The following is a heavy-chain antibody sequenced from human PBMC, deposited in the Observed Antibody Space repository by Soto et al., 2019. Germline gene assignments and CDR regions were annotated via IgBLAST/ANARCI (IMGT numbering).Heavy chain of an antibody. J-gene: IGHJ4*02. Sequence: GGSLRLSCAASGFTFSSYAMSWVRQAPGKGLEWVSAISGSGGSTYYADSVKGRFTISRDNSKNTLYLQMNSLRAEDTAVYYCAKDRGYCSGGTCYYFDTCGQAALISVSS. D-gene: IGHD2-15*01. CDR3: AKDRGYCSGGTCYYFDT. V-gene: IGHV3-23*01. CDR2: ISGSGGST. CDR1: GFTFSSYA.